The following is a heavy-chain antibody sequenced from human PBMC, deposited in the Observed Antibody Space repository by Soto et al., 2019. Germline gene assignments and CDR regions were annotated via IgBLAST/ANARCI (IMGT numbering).Heavy chain of an antibody. V-gene: IGHV3-73*01. CDR3: AMFWSGYYRAAKSTTFFPLASDY. CDR1: GFTFSGSA. Sequence: PGGSLRLSCAASGFTFSGSAMHWVRQASGKGLEWVGRIRSKANSYATAYAASVKGGFTISRDNSKNTAYLQMNSLRAEDTAVYYCAMFWSGYYRAAKSTTFFPLASDYWGQGTLVTVSS. CDR2: IRSKANSYAT. D-gene: IGHD3-3*01. J-gene: IGHJ4*02.